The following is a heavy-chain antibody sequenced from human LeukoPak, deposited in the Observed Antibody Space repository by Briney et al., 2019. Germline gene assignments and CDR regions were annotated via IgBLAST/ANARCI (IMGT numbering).Heavy chain of an antibody. CDR3: AKDRGQLVPKYNWFDP. J-gene: IGHJ5*02. V-gene: IGHV3-23*01. Sequence: GGSLGLSCAASGFIFRSYAMNWVRQAPGKGRESVSAIRWSCSSTNYADSVKGRFTISRDNSKYTLYPQMNSLRDEDTAVYYCAKDRGQLVPKYNWFDPWGQGTLVTVSS. D-gene: IGHD6-6*01. CDR1: GFIFRSYA. CDR2: IRWSCSST.